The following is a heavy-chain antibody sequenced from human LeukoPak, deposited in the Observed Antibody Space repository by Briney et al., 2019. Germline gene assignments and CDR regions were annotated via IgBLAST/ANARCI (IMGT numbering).Heavy chain of an antibody. J-gene: IGHJ5*02. D-gene: IGHD2-8*01. Sequence: SETLSLTCRVSGGSISSTSYYWGWSRQPPGKGLEWIASIYHSGETFYNPSLESRVAISVDTSNNEVFLDLYSVIAADTAMYYCAETNTQASFDPWGRGTLVTVSS. CDR2: IYHSGET. CDR3: AETNTQASFDP. V-gene: IGHV4-39*07. CDR1: GGSISSTSYY.